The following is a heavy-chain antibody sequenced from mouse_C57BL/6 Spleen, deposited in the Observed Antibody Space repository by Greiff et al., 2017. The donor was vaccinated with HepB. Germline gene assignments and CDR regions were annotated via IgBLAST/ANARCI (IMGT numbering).Heavy chain of an antibody. CDR2: IDPSDSET. D-gene: IGHD1-1*01. Sequence: QVQLQQPGAELVRPGSSVKLSCKASGYTFTSYWMHWVKQRPIQGLEWIGNIDPSDSETHYNQKFKDKATLTVDKSSSTAYMQLSSLTSEDSAVYYCAREEDYGHYFDYWGQGTTLTVSS. CDR3: AREEDYGHYFDY. J-gene: IGHJ2*01. V-gene: IGHV1-52*01. CDR1: GYTFTSYW.